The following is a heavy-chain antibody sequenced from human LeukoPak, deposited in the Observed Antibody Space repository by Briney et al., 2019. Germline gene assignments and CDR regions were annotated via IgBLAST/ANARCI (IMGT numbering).Heavy chain of an antibody. CDR3: ARTIVAAVGRDS. Sequence: ASVKVSCKASGYTFTGYYLHWVRQAPGQGLEWMGWINPNSGGTNYAQNFQGRVTMTRDTSVNTAYMELSGLRYDDTAVYFCARTIVAAVGRDSWGQGTLVIVSS. CDR2: INPNSGGT. CDR1: GYTFTGYY. V-gene: IGHV1-2*02. D-gene: IGHD6-13*01. J-gene: IGHJ4*02.